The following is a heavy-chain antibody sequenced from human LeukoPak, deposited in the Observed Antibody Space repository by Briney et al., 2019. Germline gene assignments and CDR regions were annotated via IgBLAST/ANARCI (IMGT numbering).Heavy chain of an antibody. CDR1: GGSISSSSYS. J-gene: IGHJ5*02. Sequence: PSETLSLTCTVSGGSISSSSYSWGWIRQPPGKGLEWIGSIYYSGSTYYNPSLKSRVTISVDTSKNQFSLKLSSVTAADTAVYYCARHGPTVAPRYNWFDPWGQGTLVTVSS. CDR3: ARHGPTVAPRYNWFDP. CDR2: IYYSGST. D-gene: IGHD4-23*01. V-gene: IGHV4-39*01.